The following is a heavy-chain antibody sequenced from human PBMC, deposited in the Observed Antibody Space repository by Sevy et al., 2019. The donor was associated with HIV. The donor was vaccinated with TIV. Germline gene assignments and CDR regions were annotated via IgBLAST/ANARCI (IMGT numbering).Heavy chain of an antibody. J-gene: IGHJ4*02. CDR2: ISGSGGST. CDR3: AKEGRYYDSSGYPGYYFDY. V-gene: IGHV3-23*01. CDR1: GFTFSSYA. D-gene: IGHD3-22*01. Sequence: GSLRLSCAASGFTFSSYAMSWVRQAPGKGLEWVSAISGSGGSTYYADSVKGRFTISRDNSKNTLYLQMNSLRAEDTAVYYCAKEGRYYDSSGYPGYYFDYWGQGTLVTVSS.